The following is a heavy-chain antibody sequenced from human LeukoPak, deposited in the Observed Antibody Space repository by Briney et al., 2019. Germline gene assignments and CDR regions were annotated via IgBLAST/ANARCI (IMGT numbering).Heavy chain of an antibody. Sequence: SETLPLTCTVSGGSISSGSYYWGWVRQPPGKGLEWIVSISYSGTTYYNLSLKSRVTLSVDTSKNQFSLKLSSVTAADTALYYCARHLRGGSIWFDYWGQGTLVTISS. CDR2: ISYSGTT. CDR1: GGSISSGSYY. J-gene: IGHJ4*02. D-gene: IGHD6-13*01. V-gene: IGHV4-39*01. CDR3: ARHLRGGSIWFDY.